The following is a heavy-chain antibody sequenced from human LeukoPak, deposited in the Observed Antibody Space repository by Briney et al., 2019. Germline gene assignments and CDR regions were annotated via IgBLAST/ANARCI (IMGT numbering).Heavy chain of an antibody. D-gene: IGHD6-19*01. V-gene: IGHV1-8*01. CDR3: ARGRIGWDYFDY. CDR2: MNPNSGNT. Sequence: ASVKVSCKASRYTFTSYDINWVRQATGQGLEWMGWMNPNSGNTGYAQKFQGRVTMTRNTSISTAYMELSSLRSEDTAVYYCARGRIGWDYFDYWGQGTLVTVSS. CDR1: RYTFTSYD. J-gene: IGHJ4*02.